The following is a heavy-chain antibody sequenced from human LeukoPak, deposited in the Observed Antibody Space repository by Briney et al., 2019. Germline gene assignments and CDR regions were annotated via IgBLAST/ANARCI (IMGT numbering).Heavy chain of an antibody. J-gene: IGHJ4*02. Sequence: QVQLQESGPGLVKPSQTLSLTCTVSGVSITSDRYYWTWIRQSAGEGLEWIGRIHSTGSTNYNPSLKSRVTISADTSKNQFSLKLNSVTAADTAVYYCARGGSLSSSWYFDSWGQGILVTVSS. CDR3: ARGGSLSSSWYFDS. CDR1: GVSITSDRYY. D-gene: IGHD6-13*01. V-gene: IGHV4-61*02. CDR2: IHSTGST.